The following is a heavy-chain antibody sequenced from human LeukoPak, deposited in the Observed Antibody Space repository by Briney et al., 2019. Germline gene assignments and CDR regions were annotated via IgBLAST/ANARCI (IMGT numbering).Heavy chain of an antibody. CDR2: ISSSGSTI. D-gene: IGHD6-19*01. CDR1: GFTFSSYE. J-gene: IGHJ3*02. V-gene: IGHV3-48*03. Sequence: GGSLRLSCAASGFTFSSYEMNWVRQAPGKGLEWVSYISSSGSTIYYADSVKGRFTISRDNAKNSLYLQMNSLRAEDTAVYYCARGSSSGWYDRDAFDIWGQGTMVTVSS. CDR3: ARGSSSGWYDRDAFDI.